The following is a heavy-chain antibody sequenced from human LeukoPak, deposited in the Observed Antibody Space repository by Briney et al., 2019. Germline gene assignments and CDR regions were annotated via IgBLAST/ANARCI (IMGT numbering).Heavy chain of an antibody. Sequence: PSETLSLTCRVSGGSISSYYWRWIRQPPGRGLEYIGYIYYSGSTNYNPSLKSRVTISVDTSKDQFSLNLTSVTAADTAVYYCARLKCISTTCPSRYVMDVWGQGTTVTVSS. V-gene: IGHV4-59*01. CDR2: IYYSGST. D-gene: IGHD2-2*01. CDR3: ARLKCISTTCPSRYVMDV. J-gene: IGHJ6*02. CDR1: GGSISSYY.